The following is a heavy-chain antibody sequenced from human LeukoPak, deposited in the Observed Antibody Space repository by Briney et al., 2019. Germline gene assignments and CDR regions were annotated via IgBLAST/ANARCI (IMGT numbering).Heavy chain of an antibody. V-gene: IGHV3-23*01. CDR3: ARAHSSSWYDY. CDR2: ISGSGGST. D-gene: IGHD6-13*01. J-gene: IGHJ4*02. Sequence: GGTLRLSCAASGFTFSSYGMSWVRQAPGKGLEWVSAISGSGGSTYYADSVKGRFTISRDNSKNTLYLQMNSLRAEDTAVYYCARAHSSSWYDYWGQGTLVTVSS. CDR1: GFTFSSYG.